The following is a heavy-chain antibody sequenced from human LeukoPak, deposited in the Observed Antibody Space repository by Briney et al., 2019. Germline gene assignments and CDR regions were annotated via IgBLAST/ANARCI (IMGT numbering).Heavy chain of an antibody. CDR1: GYTFTNYD. CDR3: VRHPRTHYYFDC. CDR2: MNPNSGHT. Sequence: ASVKVSCKASGYTFTNYDIYWVRQATGQGPEWMGWMNPNSGHTGYAQKFQGRVTMARNTSISTAYMELSSLSSEDTAVYYCVRHPRTHYYFDCWGQGTLVTVSS. J-gene: IGHJ4*02. V-gene: IGHV1-8*01. D-gene: IGHD1-14*01.